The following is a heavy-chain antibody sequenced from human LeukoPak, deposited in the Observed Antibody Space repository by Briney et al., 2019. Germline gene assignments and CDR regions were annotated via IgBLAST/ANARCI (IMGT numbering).Heavy chain of an antibody. CDR2: ISGSGGST. Sequence: ETLSLTCTVSGGSISSYYWSWIRQPPGKGLEWVSAISGSGGSTYYADSVKGRFTISRDNSKNTLYLQMNSLRAEDTAVYYCAKAPPDYYYDSSGYYYHFFDYWGQGTLVTVSS. D-gene: IGHD3-22*01. CDR1: GGSISSYY. V-gene: IGHV3-23*01. J-gene: IGHJ4*02. CDR3: AKAPPDYYYDSSGYYYHFFDY.